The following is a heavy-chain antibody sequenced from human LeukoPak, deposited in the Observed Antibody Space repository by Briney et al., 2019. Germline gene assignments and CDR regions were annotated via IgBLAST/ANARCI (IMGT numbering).Heavy chain of an antibody. CDR1: GFTFSSYS. Sequence: GGSLRLSCTASGFTFSSYSMNWVRQAPGKGLEWVSSISSGSSYIYYADSVKGRFTISRDNAKNSLSLQMNSLRAEDTAVYYCARGGYSSSSRNWFDPWGQGTLVTVSS. CDR2: ISSGSSYI. D-gene: IGHD6-6*01. J-gene: IGHJ5*02. CDR3: ARGGYSSSSRNWFDP. V-gene: IGHV3-21*01.